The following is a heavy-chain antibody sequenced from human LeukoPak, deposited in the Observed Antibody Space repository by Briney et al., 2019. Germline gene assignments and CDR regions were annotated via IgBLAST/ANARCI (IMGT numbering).Heavy chain of an antibody. J-gene: IGHJ4*02. CDR3: ARGGISGSYYNDFDY. CDR2: IYYSGNT. D-gene: IGHD1-26*01. Sequence: SETLSLTCTVSGVSISSSNSYWGWIRQPPGKGLEWIGSIYYSGNTYYNASLKSQVSISIDTSKNQFSLKLSSVTAADTAVYYCARGGISGSYYNDFDYWGQGTLVTVSS. CDR1: GVSISSSNSY. V-gene: IGHV4-39*01.